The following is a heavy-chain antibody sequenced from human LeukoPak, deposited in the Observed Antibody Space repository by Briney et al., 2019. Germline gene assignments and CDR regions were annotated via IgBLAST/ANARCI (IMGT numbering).Heavy chain of an antibody. CDR3: AKNLNPFDS. CDR1: GFTFSSYA. J-gene: IGHJ4*02. CDR2: ISSSGGST. Sequence: GGSMRLSCAASGFTFSSYAMSWVRQAPGKGLEWVSGISSSGGSTYYADSVKGRFTISRDNSKSTLFLQMNSLRAEDTAVYYCAKNLNPFDSWGQGILVTVSS. V-gene: IGHV3-23*01.